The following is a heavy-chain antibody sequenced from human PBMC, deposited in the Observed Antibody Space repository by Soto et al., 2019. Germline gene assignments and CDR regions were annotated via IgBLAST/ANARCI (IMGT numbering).Heavy chain of an antibody. Sequence: GESLKISFKGSGYSFTSYWISWVRQMPGKGLEWMGRIDPSDSYTNYSPSFQGHVTISADKSISTAYLRWSSLKASDTAMYYCARRDRRYSYYGMDVWGQGTTVTVSS. V-gene: IGHV5-10-1*01. J-gene: IGHJ6*02. CDR3: ARRDRRYSYYGMDV. D-gene: IGHD2-21*02. CDR2: IDPSDSYT. CDR1: GYSFTSYW.